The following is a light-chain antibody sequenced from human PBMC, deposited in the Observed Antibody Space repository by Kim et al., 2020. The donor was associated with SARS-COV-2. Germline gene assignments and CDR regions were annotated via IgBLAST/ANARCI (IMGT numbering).Light chain of an antibody. J-gene: IGLJ3*02. CDR2: EDT. CDR3: QSYDNTNQV. CDR1: SGNIASNY. V-gene: IGLV6-57*04. Sequence: NFMLTQPHSVSESPEKTVTISCTRSSGNIASNYMQWYQQRPGSAPTIVIYEDTQRPSGVPDRFSGSIDSSSNSASLTISGLKTEDEADYYCQSYDNTNQVFGGGTQLTVL.